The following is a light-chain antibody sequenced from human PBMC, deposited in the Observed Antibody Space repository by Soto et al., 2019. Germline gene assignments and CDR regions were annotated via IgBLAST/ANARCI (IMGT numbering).Light chain of an antibody. Sequence: EIVMAQSPATLSVSPGERATLSCRASQSVSSNLAWYQQKPGQAPRLLIYGASTRTTGIPARFSGSGSGTEFTLTISSLQSEDFAYYFCQQYINRPLTFGGGTKVDIK. CDR2: GAS. CDR1: QSVSSN. CDR3: QQYINRPLT. J-gene: IGKJ4*01. V-gene: IGKV3-15*01.